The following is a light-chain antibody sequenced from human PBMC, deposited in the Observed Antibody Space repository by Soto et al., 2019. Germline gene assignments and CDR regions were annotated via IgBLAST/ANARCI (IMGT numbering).Light chain of an antibody. J-gene: IGLJ2*01. V-gene: IGLV3-9*01. CDR1: NIGSKN. CDR3: QVWDSSTAVV. Sequence: SYELTQALSVSVAPGQTARITCGGNNIGSKNVHWYQQKPGQAPVLVIYRDSNRPSGIPERFSGSNSGNTATLTISRAQAGDEADYYCQVWDSSTAVVFGGGTKLTVL. CDR2: RDS.